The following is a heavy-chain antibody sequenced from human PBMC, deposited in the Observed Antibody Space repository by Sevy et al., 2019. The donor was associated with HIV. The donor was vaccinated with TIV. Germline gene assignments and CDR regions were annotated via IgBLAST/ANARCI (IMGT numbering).Heavy chain of an antibody. CDR3: ARGDSLVVPPATVDY. J-gene: IGHJ4*02. CDR2: INPHIGGT. CDR1: GYTFTEYY. V-gene: IGHV1-2*02. Sequence: VSVKVSCKASGYTFTEYYIHWVRQAPGQGLEWMGWINPHIGGTNFAQKFQGRVTMTRDTSISTAYLDLSRLRSDDTAIYYCARGDSLVVPPATVDYWGQGTLVTVSS. D-gene: IGHD2-2*01.